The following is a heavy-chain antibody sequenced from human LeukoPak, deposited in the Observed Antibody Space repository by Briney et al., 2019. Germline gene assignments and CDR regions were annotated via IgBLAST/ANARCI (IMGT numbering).Heavy chain of an antibody. CDR2: IRITAEGAKYA. CDR3: ATDQRYVFDY. D-gene: IGHD3-9*01. J-gene: IGHJ4*02. Sequence: GGSLRLSCATSGFSFTDYPTNWGRRAPGKGQEWISNIRITAEGAKYAYYADSVKGRDTISRDDDKNTLYLHMNSLRDDDTAVYYCATDQRYVFDYWGQGILVTVSS. CDR1: GFSFTDYP. V-gene: IGHV3-48*02.